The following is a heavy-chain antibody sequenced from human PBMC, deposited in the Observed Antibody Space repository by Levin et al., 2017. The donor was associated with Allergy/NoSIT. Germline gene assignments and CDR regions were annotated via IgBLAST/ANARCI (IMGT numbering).Heavy chain of an antibody. Sequence: GGSLRLSCAASGFTFSSYAMSWVRQAPGKGLEWVSAISGSGGSTYYADSVKGRFTISRDNSKNTLYLQMNSLRAEDTAVYYCAKAPSLLWFGEPFDYWGQGTLVTVSS. D-gene: IGHD3-10*01. CDR3: AKAPSLLWFGEPFDY. CDR2: ISGSGGST. V-gene: IGHV3-23*01. CDR1: GFTFSSYA. J-gene: IGHJ4*02.